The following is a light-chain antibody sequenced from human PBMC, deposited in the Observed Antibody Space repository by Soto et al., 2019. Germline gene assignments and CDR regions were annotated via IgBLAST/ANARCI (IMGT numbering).Light chain of an antibody. CDR1: QDISNY. CDR3: QQSYSTPRT. CDR2: DAS. Sequence: DIQMTQSPSSLSASVGDSVTITCQASQDISNYLNWYQQKPGKAPKLLIYDASNLDIGVPSRFSGSGSGTDFTLTISSLQPEDFATYYCQQSYSTPRTFGQGTKVEIK. J-gene: IGKJ1*01. V-gene: IGKV1-39*01.